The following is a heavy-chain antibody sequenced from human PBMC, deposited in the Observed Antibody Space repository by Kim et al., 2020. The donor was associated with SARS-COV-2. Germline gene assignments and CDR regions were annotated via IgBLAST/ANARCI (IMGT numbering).Heavy chain of an antibody. CDR3: ARGRHYYDSRDYENYYYSGVGV. CDR2: IYHSGST. Sequence: SETLSLTCAVSGGSISSNYWWYWGRQPPGRGLELIGEIYHSGSTNYNQSLKSRVTIFLDKAKNPFSLKLSSVTATATAVYYCARGRHYYDSRDYENYYYSGVGVWGQGTTVTVSS. V-gene: IGHV4-4*02. CDR1: GGSISSNYW. D-gene: IGHD3-22*01. J-gene: IGHJ6*02.